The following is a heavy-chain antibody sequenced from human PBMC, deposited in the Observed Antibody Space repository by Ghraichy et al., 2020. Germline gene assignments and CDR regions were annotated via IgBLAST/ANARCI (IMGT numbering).Heavy chain of an antibody. J-gene: IGHJ6*02. CDR1: GFTFSDYY. CDR2: ISSSGSTI. CDR3: ARTDGYYDSPSYGMDV. D-gene: IGHD3-22*01. V-gene: IGHV3-11*04. Sequence: GGSLRLSCAASGFTFSDYYMSWIRQAPGKGLEWVSYISSSGSTIYYADSVKGRFTISRDNAKNSLYLQMNSLRAEDTAVYYCARTDGYYDSPSYGMDVWGQGTTVTVSS.